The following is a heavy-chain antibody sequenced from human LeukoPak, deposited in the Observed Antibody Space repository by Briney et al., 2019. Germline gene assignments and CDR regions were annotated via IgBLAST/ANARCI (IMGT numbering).Heavy chain of an antibody. J-gene: IGHJ6*04. CDR2: IKKDGSGI. Sequence: GGSLRLSCAVSGFPFSNSWMFWVRQAPGKGLEGVANIKKDGSGISYVESVKGRFIISRDNSRNSLYLQMNSLKVEDTAVYFCAGGNAMDVWGKGTAVTVYS. CDR3: AGGNAMDV. CDR1: GFPFSNSW. V-gene: IGHV3-7*03.